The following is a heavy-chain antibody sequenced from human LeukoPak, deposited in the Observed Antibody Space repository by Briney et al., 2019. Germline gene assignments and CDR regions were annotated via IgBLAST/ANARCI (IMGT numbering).Heavy chain of an antibody. Sequence: GGSLRLSCAASGFTFSSYWMSWVRQAPGKGLEWVANIKQDGSEKYYVDSVEGRFTISRDNAKNSLYLQMNSLRAEDTAVYYCAKDSTGIAAAFDYWGQGTLVTVSS. V-gene: IGHV3-7*01. CDR3: AKDSTGIAAAFDY. D-gene: IGHD6-13*01. CDR2: IKQDGSEK. J-gene: IGHJ4*02. CDR1: GFTFSSYW.